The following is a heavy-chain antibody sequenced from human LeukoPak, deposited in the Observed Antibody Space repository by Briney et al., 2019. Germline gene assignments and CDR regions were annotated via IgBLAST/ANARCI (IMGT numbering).Heavy chain of an antibody. CDR3: ARTNTVDAFDI. Sequence: ASVKVSCKASGYTFTSYGISWVRQAPGQGLEWMGWINPNSGGTNYAQKFQGRVTMTRDTSISTAYMELSRLRSDDTAVYYCARTNTVDAFDIWGQGTMVTVSS. CDR2: INPNSGGT. CDR1: GYTFTSYG. J-gene: IGHJ3*02. V-gene: IGHV1-2*02. D-gene: IGHD4-17*01.